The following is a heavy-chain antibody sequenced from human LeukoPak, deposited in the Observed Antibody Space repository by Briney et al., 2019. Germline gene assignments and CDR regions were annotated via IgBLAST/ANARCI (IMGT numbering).Heavy chain of an antibody. V-gene: IGHV4-38-2*02. Sequence: SETLSLTCTVSGYSISSGYYWGWIRQPPGKGLEWIGEINHSGSTNYNPSLKSRVTISVDTSENQFSLKLSSVTAADTAVYYCAKGSGYEHSYYYYYMDVWGKGTTVTISS. D-gene: IGHD5-12*01. J-gene: IGHJ6*03. CDR1: GYSISSGYY. CDR3: AKGSGYEHSYYYYYMDV. CDR2: INHSGST.